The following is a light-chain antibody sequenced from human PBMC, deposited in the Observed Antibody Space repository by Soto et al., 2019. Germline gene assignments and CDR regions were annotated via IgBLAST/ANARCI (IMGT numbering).Light chain of an antibody. CDR3: QQYGNLPLT. Sequence: EIVMTQSPATLSLSPGERATLSCRASQSVSSNLAWYQQKPGQAPRLLIYGASTRATGVPARFSGSGSGTEFTLTISRLEPEDFAVYYCQQYGNLPLTFGGGTKVDIK. CDR2: GAS. V-gene: IGKV3-15*01. J-gene: IGKJ4*01. CDR1: QSVSSN.